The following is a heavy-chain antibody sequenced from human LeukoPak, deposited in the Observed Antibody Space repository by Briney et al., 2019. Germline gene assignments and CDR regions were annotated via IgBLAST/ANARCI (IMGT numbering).Heavy chain of an antibody. CDR1: GFTFGSYG. V-gene: IGHV3-48*01. D-gene: IGHD3-10*01. CDR2: IDYIISTI. CDR3: ARDVNYGTRNYFDY. J-gene: IGHJ4*02. Sequence: PGGSLRLSCAASGFTFGSYGVNWGRQAPGKGLEWGSYIDYIISTIYYADSVKGRFTTSRDNTKNSLYLRMDSLRAEDTAIYYCARDVNYGTRNYFDYWGQGTLVTVSS.